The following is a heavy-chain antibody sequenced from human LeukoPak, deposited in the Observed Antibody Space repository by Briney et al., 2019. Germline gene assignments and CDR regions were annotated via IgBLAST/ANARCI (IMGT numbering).Heavy chain of an antibody. J-gene: IGHJ5*02. CDR2: IYYSGST. Sequence: SETLSLTCTVSGGSISSSSYYWGWIRQPPGKGLEWIGSIYYSGSTYYNPSLKSRVAISVNTSKNQFSLKLSSVTAADTAVYYCARPEVVTSWFDPWGQGTLVTVSS. D-gene: IGHD4-23*01. CDR1: GGSISSSSYY. CDR3: ARPEVVTSWFDP. V-gene: IGHV4-39*01.